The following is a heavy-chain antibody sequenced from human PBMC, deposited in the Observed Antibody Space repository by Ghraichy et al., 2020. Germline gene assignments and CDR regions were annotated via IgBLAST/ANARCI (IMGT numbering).Heavy chain of an antibody. D-gene: IGHD6-13*01. J-gene: IGHJ4*02. V-gene: IGHV1-2*04. CDR1: GYTFTGYY. Sequence: ASVKVSCKASGYTFTGYYMHWVRQAPGQGLEWMGWINPNSGGTNYAQKFQGWVTMTRDTSISTAYMELSRLRSDDTAVYYCARDFEGNSSSWYPAGYWGQGTLVTVSS. CDR2: INPNSGGT. CDR3: ARDFEGNSSSWYPAGY.